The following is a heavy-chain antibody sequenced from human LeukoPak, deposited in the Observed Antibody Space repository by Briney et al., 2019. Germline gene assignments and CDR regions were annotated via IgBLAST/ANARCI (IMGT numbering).Heavy chain of an antibody. D-gene: IGHD3-9*01. V-gene: IGHV3-23*01. CDR1: GFTFSIYA. CDR2: VSGSGGST. J-gene: IGHJ3*02. CDR3: ANDLPSGRYFDWFDAFYI. Sequence: PGGSLRLSRAASGFTFSIYAMSWVRLAPGRGLECVSAVSGSGGSTYYADSETGRLTIARDNSKNTLYLQMNSRRAEDTAVYYCANDLPSGRYFDWFDAFYIWGQGTMVTVSS.